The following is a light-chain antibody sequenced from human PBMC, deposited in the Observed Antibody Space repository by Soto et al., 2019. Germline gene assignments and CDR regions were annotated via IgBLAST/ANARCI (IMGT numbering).Light chain of an antibody. CDR3: LQDYSYPLT. CDR2: VAS. V-gene: IGKV2-28*01. J-gene: IGKJ4*01. CDR1: QSLLHSNGYNY. Sequence: DIVMTQSPLSLPVTPGEPASISCRSSQSLLHSNGYNYLDWYLQKPGRAPKLLIYVASNLQSGVPSRFSGSGSGTDFTLTISSLQPEDFATYYCLQDYSYPLTFGGGTKVDIK.